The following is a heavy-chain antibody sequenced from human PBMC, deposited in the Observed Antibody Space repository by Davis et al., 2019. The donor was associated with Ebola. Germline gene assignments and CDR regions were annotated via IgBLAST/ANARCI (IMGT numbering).Heavy chain of an antibody. V-gene: IGHV3-66*01. J-gene: IGHJ4*02. CDR2: FYIGGST. CDR3: ARGALIAAAGTGKDFDY. D-gene: IGHD6-13*01. Sequence: GGSLRLSCAASGFTFSDYWMTWVRQAPGKGLEWVSVFYIGGSTYYADSVRDRFTISRDTSKNTVYLQMNGLRAEDTAVYYCARGALIAAAGTGKDFDYWGQGTLVTVSS. CDR1: GFTFSDYW.